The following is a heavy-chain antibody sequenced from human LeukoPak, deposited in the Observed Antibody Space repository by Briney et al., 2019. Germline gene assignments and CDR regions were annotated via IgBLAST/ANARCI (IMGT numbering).Heavy chain of an antibody. CDR1: GFTFTSYA. Sequence: GGSLRLSCAASGFTFTSYAMNWVRQAPGKGLEWVSVISGGGSSIYYADSVKGRFTISRDNSMDTLHLQMNSLRAEDTAVYYCAKGANDAFDVWGPGTMVTVPS. J-gene: IGHJ3*01. V-gene: IGHV3-23*01. CDR3: AKGANDAFDV. CDR2: ISGGGSSI.